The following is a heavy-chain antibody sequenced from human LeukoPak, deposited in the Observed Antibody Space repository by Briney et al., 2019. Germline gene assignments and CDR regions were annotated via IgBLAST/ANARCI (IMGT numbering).Heavy chain of an antibody. CDR2: IFTIFGTA. J-gene: IGHJ5*02. CDR3: AGVCSSTSCLDPRDNWFDP. CDR1: GGTFSIYA. D-gene: IGHD2-2*01. V-gene: IGHV1-69*05. Sequence: ASVKVSCMASGGTFSIYAISWVRQAPGQGLEWMGGIFTIFGTANYAQKFQVRVTITTDESTSTAYMELSSLRSEDTAVYYCAGVCSSTSCLDPRDNWFDPWGQGTLVTVSS.